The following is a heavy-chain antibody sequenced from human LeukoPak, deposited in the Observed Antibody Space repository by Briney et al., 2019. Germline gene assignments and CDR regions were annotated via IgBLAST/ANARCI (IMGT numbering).Heavy chain of an antibody. CDR1: GFTFTNSA. J-gene: IGHJ4*02. CDR3: AKSLAVPGSPDY. CDR2: VSGSGGNT. V-gene: IGHV3-23*01. Sequence: GGSLRLSCAASGFTFTNSAMTWVRQAPGKGLEWVSTVSGSGGNTYYADSVKGRFTISRDNSENTLYLQMNSLRAQDTAVYYCAKSLAVPGSPDYWGQGTLVAVSS. D-gene: IGHD6-19*01.